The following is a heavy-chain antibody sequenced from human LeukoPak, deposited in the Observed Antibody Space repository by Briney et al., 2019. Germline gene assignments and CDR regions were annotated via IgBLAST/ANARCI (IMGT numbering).Heavy chain of an antibody. Sequence: GGSLRLSCAASGFTFSSYGMHWVRQAPGKGLEWVAVIWYDGSNKYYADSVKGRFTISRDNSKNTLYLQMNSLRAEDTAVYYCAKEGYSYGLYYFDYWGQGTLVTVSS. J-gene: IGHJ4*02. CDR1: GFTFSSYG. D-gene: IGHD5-18*01. V-gene: IGHV3-33*06. CDR3: AKEGYSYGLYYFDY. CDR2: IWYDGSNK.